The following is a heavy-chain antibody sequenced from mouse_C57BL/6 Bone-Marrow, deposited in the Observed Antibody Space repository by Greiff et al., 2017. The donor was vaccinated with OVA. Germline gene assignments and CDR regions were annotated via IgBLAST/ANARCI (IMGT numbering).Heavy chain of an antibody. CDR2: ISYDGSN. J-gene: IGHJ1*03. CDR3: ARDTTVVAKGYFDV. D-gene: IGHD1-1*01. V-gene: IGHV3-6*01. Sequence: VQLKQSGPGLVKPSQSLSLTCSVTGYSITSGYYWNWIRQFPGNKLEWMGYISYDGSNNYNPSLKNRISITRDTSKNQFFLKLNSVTTEDTATYYCARDTTVVAKGYFDVWGTGTTVTVSS. CDR1: GYSITSGYY.